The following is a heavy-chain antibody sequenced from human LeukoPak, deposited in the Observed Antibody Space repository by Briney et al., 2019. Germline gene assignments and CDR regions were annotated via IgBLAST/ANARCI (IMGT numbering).Heavy chain of an antibody. CDR2: MDYRGSA. J-gene: IGHJ6*02. Sequence: SETLSLTCTVSGGSISTHYWSWVRQPPGKTLEWIGHMDYRGSADYNPSLKSRVTISVDTSKNQFSLKLSSVTAADTAVYYCARGPTVIYYYYGMDVWGQGTTVTVSS. V-gene: IGHV4-59*11. CDR1: GGSISTHY. D-gene: IGHD4-11*01. CDR3: ARGPTVIYYYYGMDV.